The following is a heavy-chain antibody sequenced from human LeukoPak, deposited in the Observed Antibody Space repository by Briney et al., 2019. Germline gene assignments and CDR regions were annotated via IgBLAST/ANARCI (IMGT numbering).Heavy chain of an antibody. CDR1: GFTVSSNY. D-gene: IGHD7-27*01. Sequence: GGSLRLSCAASGFTVSSNYMSWVRRAPGRGLEWISSITSSSSYIYYADSVKGRFTISRDNAKNSLFLQMNGLRAGDTALYFCARDLSSLGLDDWGQGTLVTVSS. CDR3: ARDLSSLGLDD. CDR2: ITSSSSYI. J-gene: IGHJ4*02. V-gene: IGHV3-21*04.